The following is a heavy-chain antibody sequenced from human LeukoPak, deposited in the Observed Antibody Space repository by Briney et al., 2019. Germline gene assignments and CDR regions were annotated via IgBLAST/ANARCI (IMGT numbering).Heavy chain of an antibody. V-gene: IGHV3-30-3*01. D-gene: IGHD3-10*01. CDR3: ARDGTLGWFGDYYYYMDV. CDR2: ISYDGGNK. Sequence: GGSLRLSCAASGFTFSSYAMHWVRQAPGKGLEWVAVISYDGGNKYYADSVKGRFTISRDNSKNTLYLQMNSLRAEDTAVYYCARDGTLGWFGDYYYYMDVWGKGTTVTVSS. CDR1: GFTFSSYA. J-gene: IGHJ6*03.